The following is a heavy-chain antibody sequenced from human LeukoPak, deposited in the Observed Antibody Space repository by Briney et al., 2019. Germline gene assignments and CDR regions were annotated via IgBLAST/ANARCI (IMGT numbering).Heavy chain of an antibody. CDR2: INPNSGGT. V-gene: IGHV1-2*02. D-gene: IGHD3-10*01. CDR3: ARDGLLLWFGELLNRGLDY. Sequence: ASVKVSCKASGYTFTGYYMHWVRQAPGQGLEWMGWINPNSGGTNYAQKFQGRVTMTRDTSISTAYMELSRLRSDDTAVYYCARDGLLLWFGELLNRGLDYWGQGTLVTVSS. CDR1: GYTFTGYY. J-gene: IGHJ4*02.